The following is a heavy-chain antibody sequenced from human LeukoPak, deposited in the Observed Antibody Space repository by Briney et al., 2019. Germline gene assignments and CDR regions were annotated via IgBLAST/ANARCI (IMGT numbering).Heavy chain of an antibody. J-gene: IGHJ4*02. CDR3: AREKVDGFHYYDSSGL. Sequence: PSETLSLTCTVSGGSISSSSYYWGWIRQPPGKGLEWIGSIYYSGSTYYNPSLKSRVTISVDTSKNQISLKLSSVTAADTAVYYCAREKVDGFHYYDSSGLWGQGTLVTVSS. V-gene: IGHV4-39*02. CDR1: GGSISSSSYY. CDR2: IYYSGST. D-gene: IGHD3-22*01.